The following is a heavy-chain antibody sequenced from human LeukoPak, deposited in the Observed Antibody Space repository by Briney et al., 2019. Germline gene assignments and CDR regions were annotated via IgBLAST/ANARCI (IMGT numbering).Heavy chain of an antibody. J-gene: IGHJ4*02. V-gene: IGHV4-61*01. CDR3: ARAQYYYDSSGYYKLDYYFDY. Sequence: SETLSLTCTVSGGSFSSGSYYWSWIRQPPGKGLEWIGYIYYSGSTNYNPSLKSRVTISVDTSKNQFSLKLSSVTAADTAVYYCARAQYYYDSSGYYKLDYYFDYWGQGTLVTVSS. CDR1: GGSFSSGSYY. CDR2: IYYSGST. D-gene: IGHD3-22*01.